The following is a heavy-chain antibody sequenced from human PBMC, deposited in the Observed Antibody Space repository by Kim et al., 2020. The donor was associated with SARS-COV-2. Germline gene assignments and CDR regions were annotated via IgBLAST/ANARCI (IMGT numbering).Heavy chain of an antibody. J-gene: IGHJ4*02. CDR3: ASPIAVSSGY. V-gene: IGHV4-39*01. D-gene: IGHD6-19*01. Sequence: SETLSLTCTVSGGSISSSSYYWGWIRQPPGMGLEWIGSIYYSGSTYYNPSLKSRVTISVDTSKNQFSLKLSSVTAADTAVYYCASPIAVSSGYWGQGTLVTVSS. CDR2: IYYSGST. CDR1: GGSISSSSYY.